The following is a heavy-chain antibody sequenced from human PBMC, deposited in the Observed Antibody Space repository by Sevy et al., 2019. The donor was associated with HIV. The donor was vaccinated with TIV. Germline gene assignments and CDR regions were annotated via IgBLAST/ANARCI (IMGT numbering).Heavy chain of an antibody. V-gene: IGHV3-21*01. Sequence: GGSLRLSCAASGFTFSSYSMNWVRQAPGKGLEWVSSISSSSSYIYYADSVKGRFTISRDNAKNSLYLQMNSLRAEDTAVYYCARDYVRVAAAGHYYYGMDVWGQWTTVTVSS. D-gene: IGHD6-13*01. J-gene: IGHJ6*02. CDR1: GFTFSSYS. CDR3: ARDYVRVAAAGHYYYGMDV. CDR2: ISSSSSYI.